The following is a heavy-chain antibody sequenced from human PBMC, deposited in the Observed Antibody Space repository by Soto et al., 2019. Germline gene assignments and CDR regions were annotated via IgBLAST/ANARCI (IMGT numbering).Heavy chain of an antibody. J-gene: IGHJ5*02. CDR1: GFTVSSNY. Sequence: LRLSCAASGFTVSSNYMSWVRQAPGKGLEWVSVIYSGGSTYYADSVKGRFTISRDNSKNTLYLQMNSLRAEDTAVYYCARDLGYYYDSSALFDPWGQGTLVTVSS. CDR2: IYSGGST. V-gene: IGHV3-53*01. CDR3: ARDLGYYYDSSALFDP. D-gene: IGHD3-22*01.